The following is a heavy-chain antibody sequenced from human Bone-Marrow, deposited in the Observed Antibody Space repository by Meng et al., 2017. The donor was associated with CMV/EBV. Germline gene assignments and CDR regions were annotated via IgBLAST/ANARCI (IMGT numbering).Heavy chain of an antibody. J-gene: IGHJ3*01. CDR2: IKQDGSEK. Sequence: GESLKISCAASGFTFSSYWMSWVRQAPGKGLEWVANIKQDGSEKYYADSVKGRFTISRDNSKNTLYLQMNSLRAEETAVYYCAKSARWGSYRYDAFDVWGQGTMVTVSS. CDR3: AKSARWGSYRYDAFDV. D-gene: IGHD3-16*02. CDR1: GFTFSSYW. V-gene: IGHV3-7*01.